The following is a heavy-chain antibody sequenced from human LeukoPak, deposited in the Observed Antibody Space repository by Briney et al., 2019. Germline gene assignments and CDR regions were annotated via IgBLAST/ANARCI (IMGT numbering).Heavy chain of an antibody. D-gene: IGHD3-16*02. J-gene: IGHJ4*02. CDR1: GYTFIDYH. CDR2: IDPNIGVT. CDR3: ARGPLRLGDLSTL. V-gene: IGHV1-2*02. Sequence: ASVKVSCKASGYTFIDYHIHWVRQAPGQGLEWMGWIDPNIGVTTYAQRFQGRVTMTRDTSNSTAYMDISRLRSDDTAVYFCARGPLRLGDLSTLWGQGTLVTVSS.